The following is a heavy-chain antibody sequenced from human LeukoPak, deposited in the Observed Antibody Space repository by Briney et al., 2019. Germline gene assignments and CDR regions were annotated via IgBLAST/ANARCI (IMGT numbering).Heavy chain of an antibody. V-gene: IGHV4-59*12. CDR2: IYYSGST. J-gene: IGHJ4*02. Sequence: PSETLSLTCTVSGGSISSYYWSWIRQPPGKGLEWIGYIYYSGSTYYNPSLKSRVTIYEDTSKNQFFLKLTSVTAADTAVYYCARGLIVPSTIFDYWGQGALVTVSS. CDR3: ARGLIVPSTIFDY. CDR1: GGSISSYY. D-gene: IGHD2-2*01.